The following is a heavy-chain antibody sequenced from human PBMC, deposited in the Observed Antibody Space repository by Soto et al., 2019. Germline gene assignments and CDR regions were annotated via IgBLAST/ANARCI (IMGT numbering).Heavy chain of an antibody. CDR1: RFTFRFSDYY. V-gene: IGHV3-11*04. CDR2: ISSSSSTI. Sequence: GGSLRLSCAASRFTFRFSDYYMSWIRQAPGKGLEWVSYISSSSSTIYYADSVKGRFTISRGNAKNSLYLQMNSLRDEDTAVYYCSREWNPLNWFDPWGQGTLVTVSS. D-gene: IGHD1-1*01. CDR3: SREWNPLNWFDP. J-gene: IGHJ5*02.